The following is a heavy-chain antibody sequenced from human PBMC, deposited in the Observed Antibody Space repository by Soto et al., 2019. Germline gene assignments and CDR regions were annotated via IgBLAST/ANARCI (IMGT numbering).Heavy chain of an antibody. CDR1: GLTFTSYA. D-gene: IGHD5-12*01. Sequence: EVQLLESGGGLVQPGGSLRLSCEASGLTFTSYAMSWVRRAPGKGLEWVSSISASGSGTYYADSVKGRFTVSRDNSKKTLYLQMNSLRAEDTAVYYCAKDQSMVATNAFDYWGQGTLVSVSS. J-gene: IGHJ4*02. V-gene: IGHV3-23*01. CDR3: AKDQSMVATNAFDY. CDR2: ISASGSGT.